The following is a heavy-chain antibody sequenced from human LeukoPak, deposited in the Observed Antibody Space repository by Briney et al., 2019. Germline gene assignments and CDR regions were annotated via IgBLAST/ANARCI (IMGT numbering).Heavy chain of an antibody. CDR3: AHFRRSFDAFDI. CDR2: IYWDDDK. Sequence: KESGPTLVKPTQTLTLTCTFSGFSLSTGGEGVGWIRQPPGKALEWLALIYWDDDKRYSPSLKSRLTTTKDTSKNQVVLTMNNMDPVDTATYFCAHFRRSFDAFDIWGQGTMVSVSS. J-gene: IGHJ3*02. V-gene: IGHV2-5*02. CDR1: GFSLSTGGEG.